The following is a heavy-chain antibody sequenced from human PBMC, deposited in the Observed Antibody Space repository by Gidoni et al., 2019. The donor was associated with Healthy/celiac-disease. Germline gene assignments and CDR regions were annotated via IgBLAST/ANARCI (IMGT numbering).Heavy chain of an antibody. CDR3: ARGMSGPFDY. CDR2: IYYSGST. V-gene: IGHV4-59*01. Sequence: QVQLQESGPGLVKPSETLSLTCTVSGGSISSYHWSWIRQPPGKGLEWIGYIYYSGSTNYNPSLKSRVTISVDTSKNQFSLKLSSVTAADTAVYYCARGMSGPFDYWGQGTLVTVSS. J-gene: IGHJ4*02. CDR1: GGSISSYH.